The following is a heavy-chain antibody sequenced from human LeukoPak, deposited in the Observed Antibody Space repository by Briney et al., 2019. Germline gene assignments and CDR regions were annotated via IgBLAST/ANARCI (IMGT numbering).Heavy chain of an antibody. V-gene: IGHV3-20*04. J-gene: IGHJ4*02. CDR3: ARGGEHYESSGYYVDY. D-gene: IGHD3-22*01. CDR1: GFTFDKYG. Sequence: GGSLRLSCAASGFTFDKYGMSWVRQAPGKGLEWVSTINWSGGKTGYADSVKGRFTISRDNAKNSLSLQMNSVRAEDTAFYYRARGGEHYESSGYYVDYWGQGTLVTVSS. CDR2: INWSGGKT.